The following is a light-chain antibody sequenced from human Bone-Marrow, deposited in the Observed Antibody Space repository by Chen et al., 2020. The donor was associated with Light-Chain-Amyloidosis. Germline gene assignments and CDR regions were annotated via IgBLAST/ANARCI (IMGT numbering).Light chain of an antibody. CDR2: WAS. V-gene: IGKV4-1*01. CDR3: QQYYTPPMFP. Sequence: DIVMTQSPDSLAVSLGERATINCKSSQRVLYGSNNKNYLAWYQQKPGQPPKLLIYWASDRESGVPDLFSGSGSGTDFTLTITSLQAEDVAVYYCQQYYTPPMFPFGQGTKLEIK. J-gene: IGKJ2*01. CDR1: QRVLYGSNNKNY.